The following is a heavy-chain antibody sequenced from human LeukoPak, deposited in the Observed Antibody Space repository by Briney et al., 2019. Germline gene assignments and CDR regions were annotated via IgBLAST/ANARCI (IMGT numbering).Heavy chain of an antibody. CDR3: ARRHGRCSDGSCYYPDY. CDR2: MNPNSGNT. D-gene: IGHD2-15*01. CDR1: VYTFTSYD. V-gene: IGHV1-8*01. J-gene: IGHJ4*02. Sequence: GASVKVSRKPSVYTFTSYDINWVRQATGQGLEWLGWMNPNSGNTGYAQKFQGRVTMTRNSSITTAYMELSSLRSEDTAVYYCARRHGRCSDGSCYYPDYWGQGTLVTVSS.